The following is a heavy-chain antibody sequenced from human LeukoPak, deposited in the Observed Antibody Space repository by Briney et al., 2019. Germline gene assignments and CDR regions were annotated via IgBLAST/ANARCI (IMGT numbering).Heavy chain of an antibody. V-gene: IGHV4-59*01. CDR3: ARGDYGGNFGVFDY. CDR2: IYYSGST. J-gene: IGHJ4*02. D-gene: IGHD4-23*01. Sequence: SETLSLTCTVSGGSISSYYWSWIRQPPGKGLEWIGYIYYSGSTNYNPSLKSRVTISVDTSKNQFSLKLSSVTAADTAVYYCARGDYGGNFGVFDYWGQGTLVTVSS. CDR1: GGSISSYY.